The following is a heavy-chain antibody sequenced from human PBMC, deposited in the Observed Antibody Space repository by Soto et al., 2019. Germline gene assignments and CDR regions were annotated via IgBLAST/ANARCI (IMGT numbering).Heavy chain of an antibody. V-gene: IGHV4-4*09. Sequence: SETLSLTCRVSGGSISNDYWTWIRQPPGKGLEWIGYIYKGGSINYNPSLKSRVTISVDTSNNQFSLKLSSVTAADTAVYYCARDDYTPPRDRYLHHWGQGTLVTVSS. J-gene: IGHJ1*01. CDR3: ARDDYTPPRDRYLHH. CDR2: IYKGGSI. CDR1: GGSISNDY. D-gene: IGHD2-2*02.